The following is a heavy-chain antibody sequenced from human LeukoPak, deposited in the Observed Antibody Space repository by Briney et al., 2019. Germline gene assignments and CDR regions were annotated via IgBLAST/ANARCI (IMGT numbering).Heavy chain of an antibody. J-gene: IGHJ5*02. CDR1: GGSMNDYY. V-gene: IGHV4-59*01. CDR3: ARDRYCIGGSCYSGRFDP. D-gene: IGHD2-15*01. Sequence: SEALSLTCTVSGGSMNDYYWSWIRPPPGKGLEWIGYMYYSGSTNYNPSLKGRVSISIDTSKNQFSRKLGSVTAADTAVYYCARDRYCIGGSCYSGRFDPWGRGTLVTVSS. CDR2: MYYSGST.